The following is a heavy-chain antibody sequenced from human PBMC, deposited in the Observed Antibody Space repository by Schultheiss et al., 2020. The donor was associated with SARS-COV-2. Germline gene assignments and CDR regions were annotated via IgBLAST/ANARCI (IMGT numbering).Heavy chain of an antibody. CDR1: GITFSSTW. J-gene: IGHJ6*02. CDR2: ISGSGGST. Sequence: GESLKISCEVSGITFSSTWMSWVRQAPGKGLEWVSAISGSGGSTYYADSVKGRFTISRDNSKNTLFLQMNSLRAEETAVYFCARGAVAAAGAMDVWGQGTTVTVSS. V-gene: IGHV3-23*01. CDR3: ARGAVAAAGAMDV. D-gene: IGHD6-13*01.